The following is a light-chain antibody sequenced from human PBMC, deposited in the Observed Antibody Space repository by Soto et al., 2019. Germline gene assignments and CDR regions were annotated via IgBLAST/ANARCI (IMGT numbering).Light chain of an antibody. CDR2: GAY. Sequence: EIVLTQSPGSLSLSPGERATLSCRASQSVSSTFCAWYQQRPGQAPSLLMYGAYSRATGIPERFSSGGSGTDITLTISRLEHEDVAVYYYQQFDSSVTFDQGTKVEIK. J-gene: IGKJ1*01. CDR1: QSVSSTF. CDR3: QQFDSSVT. V-gene: IGKV3-20*01.